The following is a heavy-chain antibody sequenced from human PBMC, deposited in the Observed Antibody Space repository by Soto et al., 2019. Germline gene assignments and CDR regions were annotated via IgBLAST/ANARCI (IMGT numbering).Heavy chain of an antibody. Sequence: GGSLRLSCAASGFTFSSYAMSWVRQAPGKGLEWVSAISGSGGSTYYADSVKGRFTISRDNSKNTLYLQMNSLRAEDTAVYYCAKVGDYVGGYYYYMDVWGKGTTVTVSS. CDR3: AKVGDYVGGYYYYMDV. CDR1: GFTFSSYA. V-gene: IGHV3-23*01. J-gene: IGHJ6*03. D-gene: IGHD4-17*01. CDR2: ISGSGGST.